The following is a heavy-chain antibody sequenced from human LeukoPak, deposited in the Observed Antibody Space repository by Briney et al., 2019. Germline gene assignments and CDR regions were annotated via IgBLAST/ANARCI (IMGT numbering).Heavy chain of an antibody. D-gene: IGHD5-12*01. J-gene: IGHJ4*02. CDR2: IYTSGST. Sequence: PSETLSLTCTVSGGSISSGSYYWSWIRQPAGKGLEWIGRIYTSGSTNYNPSLKSRVTISVDTSKNQFSLKLSSVTAADTAVYYCARANIVATILDYWGQGTLVTVSS. CDR1: GGSISSGSYY. CDR3: ARANIVATILDY. V-gene: IGHV4-61*02.